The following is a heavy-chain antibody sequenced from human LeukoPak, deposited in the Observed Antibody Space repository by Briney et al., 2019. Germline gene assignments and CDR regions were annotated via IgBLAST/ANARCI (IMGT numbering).Heavy chain of an antibody. V-gene: IGHV3-23*01. CDR1: GFTFSSYA. Sequence: GGSLRLSCAASGFTFSSYAMSWVRQAPGEGLEWVSAISGSGGSTYYADSVKGRFTISRDNSKNTLYLQMNSLRAEDTAVYYCAKWVEDTAMTSSLFDPWGQGTLVTVSS. D-gene: IGHD5-18*01. CDR2: ISGSGGST. CDR3: AKWVEDTAMTSSLFDP. J-gene: IGHJ5*02.